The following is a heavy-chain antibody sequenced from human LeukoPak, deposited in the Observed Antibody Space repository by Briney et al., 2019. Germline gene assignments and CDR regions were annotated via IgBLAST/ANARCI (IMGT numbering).Heavy chain of an antibody. CDR2: IYYSGST. J-gene: IGHJ3*02. CDR3: ARATGEDAFDI. Sequence: SETLSLTCTVSGGSISSGGYYWRWIRQHPGKGLEWIGYIYYSGSTYYNPSLKSRVTISVDTSKNQFSLKLSSVTAADTAVYYCARATGEDAFDIWGQGTMVTVSS. CDR1: GGSISSGGYY. D-gene: IGHD7-27*01. V-gene: IGHV4-31*03.